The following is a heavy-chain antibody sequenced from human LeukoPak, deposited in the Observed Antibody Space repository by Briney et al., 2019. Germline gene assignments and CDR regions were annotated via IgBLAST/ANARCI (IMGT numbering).Heavy chain of an antibody. V-gene: IGHV4-38-2*02. Sequence: SETLSLTCTVSGYSISSGYYWGWIRQPPGKGLEWIGSIYHSGSTYYNPSLKSRVTISVDTSKNQFSLKLSSVTAADTAVYYCASSLEYYDYVWGSYRYTLFDYWGQGTLVTVSS. CDR2: IYHSGST. CDR1: GYSISSGYY. J-gene: IGHJ4*02. CDR3: ASSLEYYDYVWGSYRYTLFDY. D-gene: IGHD3-16*02.